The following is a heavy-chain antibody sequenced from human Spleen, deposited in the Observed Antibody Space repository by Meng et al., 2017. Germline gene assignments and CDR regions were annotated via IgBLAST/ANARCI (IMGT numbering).Heavy chain of an antibody. CDR2: INWNSGNI. Sequence: SLKISCAASGFPFDDYAMHWVRQAPGKGLEWVSGINWNSGNIGYADSVKGRFTISRDNAKNSLYLQMNSLRAEDTALYYCAKGVVTGSYYFDYWGQGTLVTVSS. CDR3: AKGVVTGSYYFDY. V-gene: IGHV3-9*01. J-gene: IGHJ4*02. CDR1: GFPFDDYA. D-gene: IGHD3-22*01.